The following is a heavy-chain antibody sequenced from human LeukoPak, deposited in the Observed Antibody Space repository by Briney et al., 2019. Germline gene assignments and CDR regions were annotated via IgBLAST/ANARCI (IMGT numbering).Heavy chain of an antibody. CDR2: ISWNSGSI. D-gene: IGHD3-16*01. Sequence: GGSLRLSCTASGFTFVDYAMHWVRQAPGKGLEWVSGISWNSGSIDYADSVKGRFTISRDNDKNSLYLQMNSLRAEDTALYYCAKDVYRSGEYACDIWGQGTMVTVSS. CDR1: GFTFVDYA. J-gene: IGHJ3*02. CDR3: AKDVYRSGEYACDI. V-gene: IGHV3-9*01.